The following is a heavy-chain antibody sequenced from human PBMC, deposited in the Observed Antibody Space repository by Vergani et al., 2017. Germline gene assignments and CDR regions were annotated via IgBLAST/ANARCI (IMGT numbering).Heavy chain of an antibody. CDR1: GGSFSGYY. V-gene: IGHV4-34*01. CDR3: AREEGVPAAILGAFDI. CDR2: INHSGST. D-gene: IGHD2-2*01. J-gene: IGHJ3*02. Sequence: QVQLQQWGAGLLKPSETLSLTCAVYGGSFSGYYWSWIRQPPGKGLEWIGEINHSGSTNYNPSLKSRVTISVDTSKNQFSLKLSSVTAADTAVYYCAREEGVPAAILGAFDIWGQGTMVTVSS.